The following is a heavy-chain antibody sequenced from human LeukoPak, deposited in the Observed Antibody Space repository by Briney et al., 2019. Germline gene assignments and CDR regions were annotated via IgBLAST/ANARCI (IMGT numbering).Heavy chain of an antibody. CDR1: GGSISSSSQH. CDR3: SREHYSTSDY. Sequence: SETLSLTCTVSGGSISSSSQHWAWIRQPPGKGLEWIASIYYTGNSYYNPSLRSRLTISVDSSKDQFSLRLSSVTAADTAVYYCSREHYSTSDYWGQGSLVTVSS. D-gene: IGHD1/OR15-1a*01. J-gene: IGHJ4*02. CDR2: IYYTGNS. V-gene: IGHV4-39*01.